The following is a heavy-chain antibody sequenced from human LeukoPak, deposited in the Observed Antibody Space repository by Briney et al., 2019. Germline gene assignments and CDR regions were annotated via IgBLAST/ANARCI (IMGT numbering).Heavy chain of an antibody. CDR2: IYSSGST. CDR1: GGSISGGTLY. J-gene: IGHJ5*02. D-gene: IGHD4-17*01. V-gene: IGHV4-61*02. Sequence: SETLSPTCTVSGGSISGGTLYWSWIRQPAGKGLEWIGRIYSSGSTNYNPSLKSRVTISVDTSKNQFSLKLSSVTAADTAVYYCARASGDMDYGDYWFDPWGQGTLVTVSS. CDR3: ARASGDMDYGDYWFDP.